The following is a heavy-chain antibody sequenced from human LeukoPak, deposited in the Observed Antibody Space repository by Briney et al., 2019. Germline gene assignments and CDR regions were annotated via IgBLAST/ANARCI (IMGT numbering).Heavy chain of an antibody. Sequence: ASVMVSCKASGYTFTTYDINWVRQAPGQGLEWMGWTNPNSGNTGYAQKFQGRVTVTRDTSISTAYMELSRLRSDDTAVYYCARNRWEYSSSSAAFDIWGQGTMVTVSS. J-gene: IGHJ3*02. CDR1: GYTFTTYD. CDR3: ARNRWEYSSSSAAFDI. V-gene: IGHV1-8*01. CDR2: TNPNSGNT. D-gene: IGHD6-6*01.